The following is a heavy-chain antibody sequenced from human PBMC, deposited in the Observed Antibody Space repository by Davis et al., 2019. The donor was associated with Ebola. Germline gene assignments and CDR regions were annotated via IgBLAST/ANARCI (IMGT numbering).Heavy chain of an antibody. CDR1: GFSLSTSGVG. CDR3: GHRRDSYDYASGRYTDWFDP. D-gene: IGHD3-10*01. CDR2: IYWDDDK. Sequence: SGPTLVKPTQTLTLTCTFSGFSLSTSGVGVGWVRQPPGEALEFLALIYWDDDKRYSPSLKSRLTITKDTSKNQVVLTMTNMDPVDTATYYCGHRRDSYDYASGRYTDWFDPWGQGTLVTLSS. V-gene: IGHV2-5*02. J-gene: IGHJ5*01.